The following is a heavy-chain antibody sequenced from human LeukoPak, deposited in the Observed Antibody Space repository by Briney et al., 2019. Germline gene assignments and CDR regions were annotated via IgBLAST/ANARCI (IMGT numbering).Heavy chain of an antibody. J-gene: IGHJ3*02. CDR2: ISVRGVIP. Sequence: GGSLRLSCGASGFTFSSSAMSWVPRAPGKGLEWVSTISVRGVIPYYADSVKGRFPIYSDNSKNTLNLQMNSLRAEDTAVYNFSKDAPVAGVYDSWVQETMV. V-gene: IGHV3-23*01. D-gene: IGHD6-19*01. CDR1: GFTFSSSA. CDR3: SKDAPVAGVYDS.